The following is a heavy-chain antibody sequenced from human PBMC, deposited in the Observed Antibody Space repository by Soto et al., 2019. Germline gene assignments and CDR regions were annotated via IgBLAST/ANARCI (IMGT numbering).Heavy chain of an antibody. V-gene: IGHV3-23*01. D-gene: IGHD3-22*01. Sequence: EVQLLESGGGLVQPGGSLRLSCAASGITISNYPMSWVRQAPGKGLDWVSGISGSGDRTYYADSAKGRFTISKDISRNSLSRQLDSLGVEDTAVDFCVKDDGGYPSTAPHWGQGTLVTVSS. CDR3: VKDDGGYPSTAPH. CDR2: ISGSGDRT. J-gene: IGHJ4*02. CDR1: GITISNYP.